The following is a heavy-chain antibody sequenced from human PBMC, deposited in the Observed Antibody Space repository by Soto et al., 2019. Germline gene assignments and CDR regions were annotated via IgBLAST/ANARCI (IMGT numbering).Heavy chain of an antibody. CDR3: VRDPEALDY. CDR1: GFTFSSYS. J-gene: IGHJ4*02. V-gene: IGHV3-48*01. Sequence: DVQFVESGGGLVQPGGSLRLSCAASGFTFSSYSMNWVRQAPGKGLEWVAYIRRTGSPIYYADSVKGRFTISRDDVKNSLYLQMNSLRAEDTAVYYCVRDPEALDYWGLGTLVTVSS. CDR2: IRRTGSPI.